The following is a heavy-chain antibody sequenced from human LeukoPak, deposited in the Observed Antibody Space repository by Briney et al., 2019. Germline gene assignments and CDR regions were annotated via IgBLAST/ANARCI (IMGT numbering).Heavy chain of an antibody. J-gene: IGHJ1*01. Sequence: GGSLRLSCAASRFTFSSYSMNWVRQAPGKGLEWVSYISSSSSTIYYADSVKGRFTISRDNAKNSLYLQMNSLRAEDTAVYYCARESLEYSGSYHWGQGTLVTVSS. CDR1: RFTFSSYS. CDR3: ARESLEYSGSYH. D-gene: IGHD1-26*01. V-gene: IGHV3-48*04. CDR2: ISSSSSTI.